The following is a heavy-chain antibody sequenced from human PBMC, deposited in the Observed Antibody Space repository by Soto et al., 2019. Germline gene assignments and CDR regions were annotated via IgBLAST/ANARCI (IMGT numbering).Heavy chain of an antibody. CDR3: ARRGLYYYDSSGYYPDAFDI. V-gene: IGHV1-69*13. Sequence: ASVKVSCKASGGTFSSYAISWVRQAPGQGLEWMGGIIPIFGTANYAQKFQGRVTITADESTSTAYMELSSLRSEDTAVYYCARRGLYYYDSSGYYPDAFDIWGQGTKVTVSS. CDR1: GGTFSSYA. D-gene: IGHD3-22*01. CDR2: IIPIFGTA. J-gene: IGHJ3*02.